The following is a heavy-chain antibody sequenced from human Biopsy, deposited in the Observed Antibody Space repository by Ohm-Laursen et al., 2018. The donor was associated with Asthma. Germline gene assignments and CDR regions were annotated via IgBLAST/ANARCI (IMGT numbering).Heavy chain of an antibody. CDR1: GYTFNSAG. V-gene: IGHV1-18*01. D-gene: IGHD3-10*01. CDR3: ARAVDYSHYYGIDV. CDR2: ISVYNGNT. Sequence: ASVKVSCKTPGYTFNSAGITWVRQAPGQGLEWMGWISVYNGNTKVAQKLQDRVTMITDTSTSTAYMELRSLRSDDTAVYFCARAVDYSHYYGIDVWGQGTAVTVS. J-gene: IGHJ6*02.